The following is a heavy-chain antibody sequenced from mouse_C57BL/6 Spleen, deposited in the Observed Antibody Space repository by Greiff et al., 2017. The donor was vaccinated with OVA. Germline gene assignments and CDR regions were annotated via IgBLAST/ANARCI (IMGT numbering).Heavy chain of an antibody. V-gene: IGHV5-17*01. J-gene: IGHJ1*03. CDR1: GFTFSDYG. Sequence: EVQLVESGGGLVKPGGSLKLSCAASGFTFSDYGMHWVRQAPEKGLEWVAYISSGSSTIYYADTVKGRFTISRDNAKNTLFLQMTSLRSEDTAMYYCASGGYDYDGYFDVWGTGTTVTVSS. D-gene: IGHD2-4*01. CDR3: ASGGYDYDGYFDV. CDR2: ISSGSSTI.